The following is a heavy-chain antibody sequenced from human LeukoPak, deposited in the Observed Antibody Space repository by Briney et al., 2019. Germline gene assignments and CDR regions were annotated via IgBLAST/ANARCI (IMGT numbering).Heavy chain of an antibody. D-gene: IGHD2-2*02. CDR1: GYTFTSYY. CDR3: ARGGSPAAIPWSWFDA. CDR2: INPSGGST. V-gene: IGHV1-46*01. Sequence: ASVTVSFKASGYTFTSYYMHWVRQAPGQGLEWMGIINPSGGSTSYAQKFQGRVTMTSDMSTSTVYMELSSLRSEDTAVYYCARGGSPAAIPWSWFDAWGQGTLVTVSS. J-gene: IGHJ5*02.